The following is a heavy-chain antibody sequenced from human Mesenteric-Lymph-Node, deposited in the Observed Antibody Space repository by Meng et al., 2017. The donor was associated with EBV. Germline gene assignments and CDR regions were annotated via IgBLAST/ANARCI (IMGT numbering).Heavy chain of an antibody. CDR1: GDPINSRNW. J-gene: IGHJ4*02. V-gene: IGHV4-4*02. Sequence: QVHLQESGPGRVKPSGPLSLTCSVSGDPINSRNWWSWVRQPPGKGLQWIGEIYHTGGTNYNPSFKSRVTISVDKSQNQFSLRVTSVTAADTAVYYCASGRGVVNYWGQGTLVTVSS. CDR2: IYHTGGT. D-gene: IGHD2-21*01. CDR3: ASGRGVVNY.